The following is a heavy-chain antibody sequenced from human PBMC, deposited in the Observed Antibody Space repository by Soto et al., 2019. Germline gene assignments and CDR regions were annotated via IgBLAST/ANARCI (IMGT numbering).Heavy chain of an antibody. J-gene: IGHJ5*02. D-gene: IGHD1-7*01. CDR2: IFSTDEK. V-gene: IGHV2-26*01. Sequence: ETLSLPCAVYGGSFSTYYWSWIRQPPGKALEWLAHIFSTDEKSYSTSLQSRLTISKDTAKSQVFLTMTNMDPVDTATYYCARIPRNYRNWFDPWGQGTLVTVSS. CDR1: GGSFSTYYW. CDR3: ARIPRNYRNWFDP.